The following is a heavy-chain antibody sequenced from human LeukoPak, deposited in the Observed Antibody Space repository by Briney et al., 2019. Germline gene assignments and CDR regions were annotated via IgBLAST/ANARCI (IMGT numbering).Heavy chain of an antibody. CDR1: GFTFSTYW. J-gene: IGHJ4*02. CDR2: IKQDGTEE. V-gene: IGHV3-7*03. Sequence: GGSLRLSCAASGFTFSTYWMSWVRQAPVKGLEWVANIKQDGTEEYYVDSVKGRFIISRDNANNSLYLQMNSLRAEDTAVYYCALVDIVATTDYWGQGTLVTVSS. CDR3: ALVDIVATTDY. D-gene: IGHD5-12*01.